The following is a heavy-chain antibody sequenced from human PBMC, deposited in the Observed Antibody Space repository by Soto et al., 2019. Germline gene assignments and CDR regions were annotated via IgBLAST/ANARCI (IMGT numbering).Heavy chain of an antibody. CDR1: GFTFSSYA. D-gene: IGHD3-3*01. CDR3: AKERSPGLDAYDDYSYYGMDV. CDR2: ISGSGGST. J-gene: IGHJ6*02. V-gene: IGHV3-23*01. Sequence: GGSLRLSCAASGFTFSSYAMSWVRQATGKGLEWVSAISGSGGSTYSADSVKGRFTISRDNSKNTLYLQMNSLRAEDPAVYFCAKERSPGLDAYDDYSYYGMDVWGQGTTVTVSS.